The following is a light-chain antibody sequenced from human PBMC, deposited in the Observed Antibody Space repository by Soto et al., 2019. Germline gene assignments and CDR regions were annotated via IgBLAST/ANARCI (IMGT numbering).Light chain of an antibody. CDR2: LGS. CDR3: MQALQIPWT. J-gene: IGKJ1*01. CDR1: QSLVHNDGYNF. V-gene: IGKV2-28*01. Sequence: DIVMTQSPLSLPVTPGEPASISCRSSQSLVHNDGYNFLGWYLQKPGQSPQLLIYLGSNRASGVPDRFSGSGSGTDFTLKISRVEAEDVGVYYCMQALQIPWTFGQGTKVEIK.